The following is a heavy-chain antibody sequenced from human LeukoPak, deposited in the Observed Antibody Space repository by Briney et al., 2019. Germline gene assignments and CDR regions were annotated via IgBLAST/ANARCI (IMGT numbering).Heavy chain of an antibody. V-gene: IGHV3-53*01. CDR2: IYSGGST. D-gene: IGHD1-26*01. CDR3: ARRKWELLSNSAFDI. CDR1: GFTVSSNY. Sequence: GGSLRLSCAASGFTVSSNYMSWVRQAPGKGLEWVSVIYSGGSTYYADSVKGRFTISRDNSKNTLYLQMNSLRAEDTAVYYCARRKWELLSNSAFDIWGQGTMVTVSS. J-gene: IGHJ3*02.